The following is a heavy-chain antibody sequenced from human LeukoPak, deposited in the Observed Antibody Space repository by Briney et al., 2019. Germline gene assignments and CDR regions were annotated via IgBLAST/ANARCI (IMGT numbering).Heavy chain of an antibody. D-gene: IGHD4/OR15-4a*01. J-gene: IGHJ4*02. V-gene: IGHV3-23*01. CDR1: GFIFNKHA. CDR2: LSGSGGST. CDR3: AKERDYGPADY. Sequence: GGSLRLSCAASGFIFNKHAMSWVRQAPGKGLEWVSGLSGSGGSTDYADSVKGRFTVSRDNSRNTLFLQMNSLRAEDTAIYYCAKERDYGPADYWGQGTLVTVSS.